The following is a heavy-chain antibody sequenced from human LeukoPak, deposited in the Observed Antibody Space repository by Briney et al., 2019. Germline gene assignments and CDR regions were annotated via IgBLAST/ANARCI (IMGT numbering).Heavy chain of an antibody. Sequence: PGRSLRLSCAASGFTFSSYAMHWVRQAPGKGLEWVAVISYDGSNKYYADSVKGRFTISRDNSKNTLCLQMNSLRAEDTAVYYCARDTSWDYYGSGSYLGDYWGQGTLVTVSS. CDR3: ARDTSWDYYGSGSYLGDY. J-gene: IGHJ4*02. V-gene: IGHV3-30-3*01. CDR1: GFTFSSYA. D-gene: IGHD3-10*01. CDR2: ISYDGSNK.